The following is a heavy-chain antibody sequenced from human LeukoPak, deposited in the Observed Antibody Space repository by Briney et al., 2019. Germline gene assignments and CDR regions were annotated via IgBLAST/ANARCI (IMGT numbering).Heavy chain of an antibody. CDR3: ASPREPIEMATIRLDY. Sequence: ASVKVSCKASGYTFTSYDINWVRQATGQGLEWMGWMNPNSGNTGYAQKFQGRVTITRNTSISTAYMELSSLRSDDTAVYYCASPREPIEMATIRLDYWGQGTLVTVSS. CDR1: GYTFTSYD. CDR2: MNPNSGNT. D-gene: IGHD5-24*01. J-gene: IGHJ4*02. V-gene: IGHV1-8*03.